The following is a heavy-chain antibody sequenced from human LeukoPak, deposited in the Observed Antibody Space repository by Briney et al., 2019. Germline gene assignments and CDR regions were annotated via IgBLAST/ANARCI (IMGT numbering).Heavy chain of an antibody. V-gene: IGHV3-66*01. Sequence: GGSLRLSSAPSEFSVCSNYMTCVPHAPERGLECVSRIYSGVSTYYADSVKGRFTISRDNSKNTLYLQMNSLRAEDTAVYYCARSEQWYYYMDDWGKGTPVTVSS. CDR2: IYSGVST. D-gene: IGHD6-19*01. CDR3: ARSEQWYYYMDD. CDR1: EFSVCSNY. J-gene: IGHJ6*03.